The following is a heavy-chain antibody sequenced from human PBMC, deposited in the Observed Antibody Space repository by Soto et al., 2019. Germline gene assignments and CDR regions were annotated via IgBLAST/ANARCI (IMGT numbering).Heavy chain of an antibody. Sequence: SETLSLTCTVSGGSISHYYWSWIRQPPGKGLEWIGYIYYSGSTNYNPSLKSRVTISVDTSKNQFSLKLSSVTAADTAVYYCARAPSLRYIAAAPYGMDVWGQGTTVTVSS. CDR1: GGSISHYY. V-gene: IGHV4-59*01. CDR2: IYYSGST. CDR3: ARAPSLRYIAAAPYGMDV. D-gene: IGHD6-13*01. J-gene: IGHJ6*02.